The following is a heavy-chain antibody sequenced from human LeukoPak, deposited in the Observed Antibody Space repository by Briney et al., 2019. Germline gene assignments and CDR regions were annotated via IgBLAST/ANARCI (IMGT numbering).Heavy chain of an antibody. CDR3: ANCPSATSCYGVQLGH. Sequence: PGGSLRLSCAASGFTFSDHYMIWIRQAPGKGLEWVSYINSGSTFINYGDSVKGRFTISRDNAQNSLFLQMNNLRAEDTAVYYCANCPSATSCYGVQLGHWGQGTLVTVSS. CDR1: GFTFSDHY. D-gene: IGHD2-2*01. CDR2: INSGSTFI. V-gene: IGHV3-11*03. J-gene: IGHJ4*02.